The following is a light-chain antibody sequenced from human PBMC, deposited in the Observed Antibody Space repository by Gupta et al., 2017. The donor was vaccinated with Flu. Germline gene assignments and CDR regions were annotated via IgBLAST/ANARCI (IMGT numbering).Light chain of an antibody. Sequence: QSVLTQPASVAGAPGQRVTISCTGSSSTNGAPYDVHWYQQPPGPAPKLLIFDTTYRPSGVPDRLSGSKSGTSASLAITGLQADDEAHYYCQSYDNSLSGSWVFGGGTKLTVL. J-gene: IGLJ3*02. V-gene: IGLV1-40*01. CDR3: QSYDNSLSGSWV. CDR1: SSTNGAPYD. CDR2: DTT.